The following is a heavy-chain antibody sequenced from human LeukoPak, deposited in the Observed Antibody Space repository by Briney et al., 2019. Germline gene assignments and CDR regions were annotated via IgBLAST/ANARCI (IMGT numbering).Heavy chain of an antibody. J-gene: IGHJ4*02. V-gene: IGHV3-48*04. D-gene: IGHD4-17*01. Sequence: GGSLRLSCAASGFTFSSYDMDWVRQAPGKGLEWVSYISSSSSTIYYADSVKGRFTISRDNAKNSLYLQMNSLRAEDTAVYYCARDPVYGDYYFDYWGQGTLVTVSS. CDR2: ISSSSSTI. CDR1: GFTFSSYD. CDR3: ARDPVYGDYYFDY.